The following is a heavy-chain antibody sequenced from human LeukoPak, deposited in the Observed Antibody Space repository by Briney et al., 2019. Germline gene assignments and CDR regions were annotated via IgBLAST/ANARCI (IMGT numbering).Heavy chain of an antibody. J-gene: IGHJ3*02. D-gene: IGHD3-22*01. Sequence: PSETLSLTCAVYGGSFSGYYWSWIRQPPGKGLEWIGEINHSGSTNYNPSLKSRVTISVDTSKNQFSLKLSSVTAADTAVYYCALAPYYYDSSGPDAFDIWGQGTMVTVSS. CDR3: ALAPYYYDSSGPDAFDI. CDR2: INHSGST. V-gene: IGHV4-34*01. CDR1: GGSFSGYY.